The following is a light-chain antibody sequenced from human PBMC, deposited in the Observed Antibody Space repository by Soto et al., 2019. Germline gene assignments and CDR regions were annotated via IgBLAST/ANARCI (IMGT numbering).Light chain of an antibody. V-gene: IGKV3-20*01. CDR2: GAS. J-gene: IGKJ2*01. CDR1: QSVSSSF. CDR3: QQYGGSPRYT. Sequence: IVLTQSPGTLSLSPGERATLSCRASQSVSSSFLAWYQQKPGQAPRLLIYGASSRATGIPDRFSGSGSGTDFTLTISRLEPEDFAVYYCQQYGGSPRYTFGQGTKVDIK.